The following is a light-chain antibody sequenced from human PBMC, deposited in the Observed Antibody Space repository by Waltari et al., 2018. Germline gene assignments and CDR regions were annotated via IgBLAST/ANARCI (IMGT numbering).Light chain of an antibody. Sequence: QSALTQPASVSGSPGQSITISCTGTSSDVGGYNYVSWYQQHPGKAPKLMIYSVTNRPSGVSNRFSDSKSGNTASLTISGLQAEDEADYYCSSYTSSNTLGFGTGTKVTVL. V-gene: IGLV2-14*03. CDR2: SVT. CDR3: SSYTSSNTLG. J-gene: IGLJ1*01. CDR1: SSDVGGYNY.